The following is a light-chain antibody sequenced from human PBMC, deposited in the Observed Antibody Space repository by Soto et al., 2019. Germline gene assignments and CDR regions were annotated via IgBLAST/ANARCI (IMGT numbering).Light chain of an antibody. CDR3: SSYSTTNILV. Sequence: QSALTQPASVSGPPGQSITISCTGTSSDVGAYNYVSWYQQHPGKAPKLMIYEVSYRPSGVSNRFSGSKSGNTASLTISGLQAEDEADYYCSSYSTTNILVFGSGTKVTVL. CDR2: EVS. J-gene: IGLJ1*01. CDR1: SSDVGAYNY. V-gene: IGLV2-14*01.